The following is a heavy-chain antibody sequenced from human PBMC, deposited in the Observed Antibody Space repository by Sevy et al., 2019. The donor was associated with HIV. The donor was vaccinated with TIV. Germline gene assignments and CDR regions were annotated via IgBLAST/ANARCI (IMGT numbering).Heavy chain of an antibody. Sequence: GGSLRLSCAASGFTLSSYWMNWVRQAPGKGLEWVANIKQDGSEKYYVDPVKGRFTISRDNAKNSLYLQMNSLRAEDTAVYYCMTTVTTVDYWGQGTLVTVSS. D-gene: IGHD4-17*01. CDR2: IKQDGSEK. CDR3: MTTVTTVDY. V-gene: IGHV3-7*01. J-gene: IGHJ4*02. CDR1: GFTLSSYW.